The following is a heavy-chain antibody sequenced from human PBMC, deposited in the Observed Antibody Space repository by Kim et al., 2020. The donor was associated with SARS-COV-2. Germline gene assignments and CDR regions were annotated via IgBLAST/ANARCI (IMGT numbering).Heavy chain of an antibody. Sequence: ASVKVSCKVSGYTLTELSMHWVRQAPGKGLEWMGGFDPEDGETIYEQKFQGRVTMTEDTSTDTAYMELSSLRSEDTAVYYCATGPHSSGWFFDYWGQGTLVTVSS. D-gene: IGHD6-19*01. CDR1: GYTLTELS. V-gene: IGHV1-24*01. CDR2: FDPEDGET. J-gene: IGHJ4*02. CDR3: ATGPHSSGWFFDY.